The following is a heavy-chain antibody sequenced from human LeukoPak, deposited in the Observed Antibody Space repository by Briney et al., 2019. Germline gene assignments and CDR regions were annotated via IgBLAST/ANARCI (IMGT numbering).Heavy chain of an antibody. J-gene: IGHJ4*02. CDR2: IYYSGTT. D-gene: IGHD1-26*01. Sequence: PSETLSLTCTVSGGSISSPTYNWGLIRQAPGKGLEWIGSIYYSGTTNYNPSLKSRVTMSVDTSKNQFSLKLTSVTAADTAVYYCARQMWGRRDYFDYWGQGTLVTVSS. CDR3: ARQMWGRRDYFDY. CDR1: GGSISSPTYN. V-gene: IGHV4-39*01.